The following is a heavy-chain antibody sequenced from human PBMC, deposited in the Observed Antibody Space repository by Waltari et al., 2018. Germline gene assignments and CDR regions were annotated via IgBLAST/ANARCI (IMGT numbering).Heavy chain of an antibody. D-gene: IGHD1-26*01. Sequence: QVHLQQWGTGLLKPSETLSLTCDVDGGSCRNYYWSWVRQPPGKRLEWIGEINYSESTDYNPSLKSRVSMSVDTSKNQFSLKLTSVTAADTAVYYCAQGPFGPKWDLLRRRHYYFDYWGQGTLVTVSS. CDR1: GGSCRNYY. J-gene: IGHJ4*02. V-gene: IGHV4-34*01. CDR3: AQGPFGPKWDLLRRRHYYFDY. CDR2: INYSEST.